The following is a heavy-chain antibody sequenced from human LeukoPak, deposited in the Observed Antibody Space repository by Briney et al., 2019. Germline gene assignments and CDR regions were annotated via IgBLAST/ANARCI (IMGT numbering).Heavy chain of an antibody. CDR2: IHHSGST. CDR1: GGYISSGHW. CDR3: ARNDYYSADP. D-gene: IGHD3-22*01. J-gene: IGHJ5*02. Sequence: SGTLSLTCDVSGGYISSGHWWSWVRQSPGKGLERIGEIHHSGSTNYNPSLKSRVTISVNKSKNQFSVMLSPVTAADTAVYYCARNDYYSADPWGQGTLVTVSS. V-gene: IGHV4-4*02.